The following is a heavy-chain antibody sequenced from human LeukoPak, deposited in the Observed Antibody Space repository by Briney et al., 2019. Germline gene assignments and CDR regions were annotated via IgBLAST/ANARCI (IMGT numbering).Heavy chain of an antibody. V-gene: IGHV3-23*01. J-gene: IGHJ5*02. D-gene: IGHD6-19*01. CDR1: GFTFKNYA. CDR3: AKKDSGGSYNWFVP. CDR2: ISGDAVTS. Sequence: GGSLRLSCAASGFTFKNYAMNWVRQSTGQGLEWVSTISGDAVTSWYADSVKGRFTLSRDNSKNIVFLQMNNLRAEDTAVYYCAKKDSGGSYNWFVPCGQGTLVTVSS.